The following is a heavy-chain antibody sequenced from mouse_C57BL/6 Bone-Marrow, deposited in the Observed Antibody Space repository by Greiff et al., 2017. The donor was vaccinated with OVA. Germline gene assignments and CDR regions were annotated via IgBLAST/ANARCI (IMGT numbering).Heavy chain of an antibody. CDR1: GYTFTDYY. V-gene: IGHV1-26*01. D-gene: IGHD1-1*01. J-gene: IGHJ3*01. CDR2: INPNNGGT. Sequence: VQLQQSGPELVKPGASVKISCKASGYTFTDYYMNWVKQSHGKSLEWIGDINPNNGGTSYNQKFKGNATLTVDKSSITAYMELRSLTSEDSAVYYCARATTVPWFAYWGQGTLVTVSA. CDR3: ARATTVPWFAY.